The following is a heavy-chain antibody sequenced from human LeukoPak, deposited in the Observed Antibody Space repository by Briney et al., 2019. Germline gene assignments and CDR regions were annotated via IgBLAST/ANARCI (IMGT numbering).Heavy chain of an antibody. J-gene: IGHJ4*02. CDR2: IAYDGSRA. Sequence: GGSLRLSCAGSGFTFGGYGMHWFRQTPGKGLEWVAVIAYDGSRAFADSVKGRFTISRDNSKNTMSVQMDDLRGEDTAVYYCTRYNNDHFDYWGQGTLVSVSS. CDR3: TRYNNDHFDY. CDR1: GFTFGGYG. V-gene: IGHV3-33*01. D-gene: IGHD1-14*01.